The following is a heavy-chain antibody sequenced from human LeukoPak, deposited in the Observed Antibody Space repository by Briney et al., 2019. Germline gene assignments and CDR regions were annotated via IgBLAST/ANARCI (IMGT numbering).Heavy chain of an antibody. J-gene: IGHJ4*02. CDR1: GFTFSSYS. Sequence: GGSLRPSCAASGFTFSSYSMNWVRQAPGKGLEWVSYISISSSTIYYADSVKGRFTISRDNAKNSLYLQMNSLRAEDTAVYYCARETGTQWIQLWSYPTYFDYWGQGTLVTVSS. CDR2: ISISSSTI. D-gene: IGHD5-18*01. V-gene: IGHV3-48*04. CDR3: ARETGTQWIQLWSYPTYFDY.